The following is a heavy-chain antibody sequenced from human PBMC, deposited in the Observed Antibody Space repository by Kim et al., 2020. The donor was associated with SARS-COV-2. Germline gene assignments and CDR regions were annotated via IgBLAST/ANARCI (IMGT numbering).Heavy chain of an antibody. CDR2: IYYSGST. D-gene: IGHD6-6*01. CDR3: ARHYPYSSSSSVYFDY. Sequence: SETLSLTCTVSGGSISSYYWSWIRQPPGKGLEWIGYIYYSGSTNYNPSLKSQVTISVDTSKNQFSLKLSFVTAADTAVYYCARHYPYSSSSSVYFDYWGQGTLVTVSA. V-gene: IGHV4-59*08. CDR1: GGSISSYY. J-gene: IGHJ4*02.